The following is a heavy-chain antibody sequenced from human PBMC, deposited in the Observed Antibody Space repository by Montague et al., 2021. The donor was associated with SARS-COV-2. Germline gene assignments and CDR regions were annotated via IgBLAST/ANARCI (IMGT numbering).Heavy chain of an antibody. CDR2: IYPGDSDT. D-gene: IGHD6-19*01. J-gene: IGHJ4*02. CDR3: ARHDDGSSGGPAFGY. V-gene: IGHV5-51*01. CDR1: GYSFTSYW. Sequence: QSGAEVKKPGESLKISCKGSGYSFTSYWIGWVRQMPRKGLEWMGIIYPGDSDTRYSPSFQGQVTISADKSISTAYLQWSSLKASDTAMYYCARHDDGSSGGPAFGYWGQGTLVTVSS.